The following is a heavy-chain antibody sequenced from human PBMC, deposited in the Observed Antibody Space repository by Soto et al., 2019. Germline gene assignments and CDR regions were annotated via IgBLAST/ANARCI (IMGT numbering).Heavy chain of an antibody. CDR3: AKDGYCSGGSCSSLDP. Sequence: HPRGSLRISCPGSVFTFIRDGMHWVHQAPGKGLEWVAAISYDGSNKYYADSVKGRFTISRDNSKNTLYLQMNSLRAEDTAVYYCAKDGYCSGGSCSSLDPWGQGTLVSVSS. CDR1: VFTFIRDG. CDR2: ISYDGSNK. D-gene: IGHD2-15*01. V-gene: IGHV3-30*18. J-gene: IGHJ5*02.